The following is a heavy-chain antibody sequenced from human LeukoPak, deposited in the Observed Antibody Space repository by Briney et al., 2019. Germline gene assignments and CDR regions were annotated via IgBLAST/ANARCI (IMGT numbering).Heavy chain of an antibody. D-gene: IGHD1-26*01. CDR1: GFTFSTYW. CDR3: ATLSGSYRS. CDR2: ANGDGSST. V-gene: IGHV3-74*01. Sequence: GGSLRLSCAASGFTFSTYWMHWVRQAPGKGLVWVSRANGDGSSTSYADSVKGRFTISRDNAKNTLYLQMNSLRAEDTAVYYCATLSGSYRSWGQGTLVTVSS. J-gene: IGHJ1*01.